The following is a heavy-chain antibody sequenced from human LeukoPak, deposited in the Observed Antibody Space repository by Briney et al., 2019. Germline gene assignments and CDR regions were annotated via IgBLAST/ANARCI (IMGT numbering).Heavy chain of an antibody. D-gene: IGHD2-15*01. CDR3: ARGLRYCSGGSCYRHPRYWYFDL. CDR1: GFTFSDYY. Sequence: GGSLRLSCAASGFTFSDYYMSWVRQAPGKGLEWVSAISGSGGSTYYADSVKGRFTISRDNSKNTLYLQMNSLRAEDTAVYYCARGLRYCSGGSCYRHPRYWYFDLWGRGTLVTVSS. CDR2: ISGSGGST. J-gene: IGHJ2*01. V-gene: IGHV3-23*01.